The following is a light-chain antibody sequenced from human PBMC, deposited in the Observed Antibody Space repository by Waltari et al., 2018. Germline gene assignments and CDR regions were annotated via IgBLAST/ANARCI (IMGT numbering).Light chain of an antibody. CDR2: WAS. CDR1: QSVLYSSNNKTY. J-gene: IGKJ1*01. Sequence: DIVMTQSPDSLAVSLGERATINCKSSQSVLYSSNNKTYLAWYQRKPRQPPKLLIYWASTRESGVPDRFSGSGSGTDFTLTISSLQAEDVAVYYCQQYFSTPQAFGQGTKVEIK. CDR3: QQYFSTPQA. V-gene: IGKV4-1*01.